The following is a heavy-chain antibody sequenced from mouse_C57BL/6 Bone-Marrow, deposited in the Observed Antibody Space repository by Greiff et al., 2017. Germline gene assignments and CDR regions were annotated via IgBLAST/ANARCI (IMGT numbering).Heavy chain of an antibody. J-gene: IGHJ2*01. CDR3: AREDSSGYYFDY. CDR1: GYTFTSYW. D-gene: IGHD3-2*02. CDR2: IDPSDSYT. V-gene: IGHV1-69*01. Sequence: VQLQQPGAELVMPGASVKLSCKASGYTFTSYWMHWVKQRPGQGLEWIGEIDPSDSYTNYNQKFKGKSTLTVDKSSSTAYMQLRSLTSEYSAVYYCAREDSSGYYFDYWGQGTTLTVSS.